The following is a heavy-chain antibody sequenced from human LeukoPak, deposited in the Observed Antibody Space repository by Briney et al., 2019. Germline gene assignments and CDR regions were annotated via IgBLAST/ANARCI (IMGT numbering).Heavy chain of an antibody. V-gene: IGHV1-58*02. CDR2: IVVGSGST. CDR3: AASLGYCTNGVRYRPAGYYYMDV. Sequence: SVKVSCKASGYTFTSYYMHWVRQARGQRLEWIGWIVVGSGSTNYAQKFQERVTITRDMSTSTAYMELSSLRSEDTAVYYCAASLGYCTNGVRYRPAGYYYMDVWGKGTTVTVSS. D-gene: IGHD2-8*01. CDR1: GYTFTSYY. J-gene: IGHJ6*03.